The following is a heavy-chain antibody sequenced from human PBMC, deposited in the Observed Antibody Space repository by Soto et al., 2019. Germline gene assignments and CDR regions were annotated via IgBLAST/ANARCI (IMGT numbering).Heavy chain of an antibody. CDR3: ARHKAGRHGELIDY. Sequence: SETLSLTCTVSGGSISSSSYYWGWIRQPPGKGLEWIGSIYYSGSTYYNPSLKSRVTISVDTSKNQFSLKLSSVTAADTAVYYCARHKAGRHGELIDYWGQGTLVTVSS. V-gene: IGHV4-39*01. D-gene: IGHD4-17*01. J-gene: IGHJ4*02. CDR2: IYYSGST. CDR1: GGSISSSSYY.